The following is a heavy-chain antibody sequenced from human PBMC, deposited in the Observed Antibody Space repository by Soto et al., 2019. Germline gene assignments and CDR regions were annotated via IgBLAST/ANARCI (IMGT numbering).Heavy chain of an antibody. V-gene: IGHV4-31*03. CDR1: GGSISSGGYY. Sequence: QVQLQESGPGLVKPSQALSLTCTVSGGSISSGGYYWSWVRQHPGKGLEWIAYMYYSGSTYYNPSLKSRVSVSVDTSKIQFSLKLSSVTGADTAVYYCARFSGSYLRDWGQGTLVTVSS. J-gene: IGHJ4*02. CDR2: MYYSGST. CDR3: ARFSGSYLRD. D-gene: IGHD1-26*01.